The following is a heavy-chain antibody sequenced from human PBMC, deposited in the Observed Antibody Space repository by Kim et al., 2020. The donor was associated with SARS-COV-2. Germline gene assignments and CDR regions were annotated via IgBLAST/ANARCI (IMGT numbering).Heavy chain of an antibody. D-gene: IGHD3-22*01. J-gene: IGHJ1*01. CDR2: MWYDGSKK. CDR1: GFIFSDSA. V-gene: IGHV3-33*01. Sequence: GGSLRLSCAASGFIFSDSAIHWVRQAPGKGLEWVAVMWYDGSKKYYADSVKGRFIISRDSSRSTLNLQLNSLRVEDTAMYVCARGHYYDNSDDYPQYF. CDR3: ARGHYYDNSDDYPQYF.